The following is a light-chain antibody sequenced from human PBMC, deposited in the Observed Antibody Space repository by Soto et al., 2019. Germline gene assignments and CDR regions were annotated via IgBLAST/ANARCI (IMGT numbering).Light chain of an antibody. CDR2: KAS. V-gene: IGKV1-5*03. Sequence: DIQMTQSPSTLSASVGDRVTITCRASQSTSTWLAWYQHKPGKAPNLLIYKASSLESGVPSRFSGSESGTEFTLTISSLQPDDVATYYCQQYGRYRTFGQGTKVEIK. J-gene: IGKJ1*01. CDR3: QQYGRYRT. CDR1: QSTSTW.